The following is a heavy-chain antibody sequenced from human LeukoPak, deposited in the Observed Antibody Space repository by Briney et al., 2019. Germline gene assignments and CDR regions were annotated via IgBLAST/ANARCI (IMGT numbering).Heavy chain of an antibody. CDR2: INQGGSVN. CDR3: ATKDSSGYYGGED. Sequence: PGGSLRLFCAASGFAFRSYWMSWVRQAPGQGLEWVANINQGGSVNYYVDSVKGRFTISRDDAKNSLYVQMNSLRSEDTAVYYCATKDSSGYYGGEDWGQRTLVTVSS. CDR1: GFAFRSYW. J-gene: IGHJ4*02. D-gene: IGHD3-22*01. V-gene: IGHV3-7*03.